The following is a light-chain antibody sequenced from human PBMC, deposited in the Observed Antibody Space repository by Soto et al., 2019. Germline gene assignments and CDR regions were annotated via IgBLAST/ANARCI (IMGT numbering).Light chain of an antibody. V-gene: IGLV2-11*01. CDR1: SSVVGGYNY. CDR3: CSYAGSYTYV. CDR2: DVS. J-gene: IGLJ1*01. Sequence: QSVLTHPPPVSRSPGQSVTSSCTGASSVVGGYNYVSWYQQHPGKAPKLMIYDVSKRPSGVPDRFSGSKSGNTASLTISGLQAEDEADYYCCSYAGSYTYVFGTGTKVTVL.